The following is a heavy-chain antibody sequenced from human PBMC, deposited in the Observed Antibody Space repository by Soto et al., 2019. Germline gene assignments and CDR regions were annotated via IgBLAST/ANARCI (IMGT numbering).Heavy chain of an antibody. CDR2: IWYDGSNK. CDR1: GFTFSSYG. V-gene: IGHV3-33*01. D-gene: IGHD6-13*01. J-gene: IGHJ3*02. Sequence: PGGSLRLSCAASGFTFSSYGMHWVRQAPGKGLEWVAVIWYDGSNKYYADSVKGRFTISRDNSKNTLYLQMNSLRTEDTAVYYCARAEQQLGVGAFEIWGPGTMLTVSS. CDR3: ARAEQQLGVGAFEI.